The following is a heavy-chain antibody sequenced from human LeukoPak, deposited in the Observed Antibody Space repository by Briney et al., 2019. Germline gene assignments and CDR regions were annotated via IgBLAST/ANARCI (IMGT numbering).Heavy chain of an antibody. J-gene: IGHJ4*02. CDR3: ARESAASLDY. CDR1: GFTFTSYI. CDR2: ISSNGDNI. D-gene: IGHD2-2*01. V-gene: IGHV3-21*01. Sequence: GSLRLSCAASGFTFTSYIMNWVRQAPGKGLEWVSSISSNGDNIYYADSLKGRFTISRDNAKNSLYLQMDSLTAEDTAVYYCARESAASLDYWGQGTLVTVSS.